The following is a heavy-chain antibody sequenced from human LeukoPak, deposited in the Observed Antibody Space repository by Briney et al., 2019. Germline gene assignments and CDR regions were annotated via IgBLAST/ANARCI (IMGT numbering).Heavy chain of an antibody. J-gene: IGHJ4*02. CDR1: GYTFTAYY. Sequence: WASVKVSCKASGYTFTAYYLHWVRQAPGQGFEWMGWINPNSGGTNYAQKFQGRVSMTRDTSISTVYMELSELSGLRSDDTAVYYCARGPSTGDFDYWGQGTLVTVSS. D-gene: IGHD7-27*01. V-gene: IGHV1-2*02. CDR2: INPNSGGT. CDR3: ARGPSTGDFDY.